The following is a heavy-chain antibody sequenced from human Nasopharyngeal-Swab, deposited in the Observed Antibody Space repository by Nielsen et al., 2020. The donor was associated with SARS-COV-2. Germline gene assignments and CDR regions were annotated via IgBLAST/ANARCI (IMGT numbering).Heavy chain of an antibody. J-gene: IGHJ6*02. V-gene: IGHV4-34*09. D-gene: IGHD4-23*01. CDR1: GGSFSGYY. CDR2: INHSGST. Sequence: SETLSLTCAVSGGSFSGYYWSWIRQPPGKGLEWIGEINHSGSTYYNPSLKSRVTISVDTSKNQFSLRLSSVTAADTAVYYCARDYGGSHSLYYHYGMDVWGQGTTVTVSS. CDR3: ARDYGGSHSLYYHYGMDV.